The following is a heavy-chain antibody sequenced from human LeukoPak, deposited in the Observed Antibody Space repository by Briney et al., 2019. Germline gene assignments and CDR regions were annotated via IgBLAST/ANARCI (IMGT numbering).Heavy chain of an antibody. CDR2: IRSKAYGGTT. CDR1: GFTFGDYA. J-gene: IGHJ4*02. CDR3: TRDHDSSGWLAY. Sequence: GGSLRLSCTASGFTFGDYAMSWVRQAPGKGLEWVGFIRSKAYGGTTEYAASVKGRFTISRDDSKSIAYLQMNSLKTEDTAVYYCTRDHDSSGWLAYWGQGTLATVSS. V-gene: IGHV3-49*04. D-gene: IGHD6-19*01.